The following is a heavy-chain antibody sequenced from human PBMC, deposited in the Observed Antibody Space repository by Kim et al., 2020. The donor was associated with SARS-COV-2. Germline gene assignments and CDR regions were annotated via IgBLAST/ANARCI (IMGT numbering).Heavy chain of an antibody. CDR1: GFTFSNAW. V-gene: IGHV3-15*01. J-gene: IGHJ6*02. CDR3: ATVYGRYYYAKDV. Sequence: GGSLRLSCAASGFTFSNAWMSWVRQAPGKGLEWVGRIKNKIDGGTIDYAAPVIGRFTISRDDSKATVYLQMNNLKTEDTGVYYCATVYGRYYYAKDVWGHGTTVTVSS. D-gene: IGHD3-10*01. CDR2: IKNKIDGGTI.